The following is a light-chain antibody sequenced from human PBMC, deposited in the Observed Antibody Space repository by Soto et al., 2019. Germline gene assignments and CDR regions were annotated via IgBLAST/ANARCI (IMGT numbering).Light chain of an antibody. CDR2: AAS. J-gene: IGKJ2*01. CDR1: QSIISY. V-gene: IGKV1-39*01. CDR3: QQSYSTPYT. Sequence: DLQMTQSPSPLSASVGDRVTITCRASQSIISYLNWYQQKPGKAPKLLIYAASSLQSGVPSRFSGSGSGTDFTLTISSLQPEDFATYYCQQSYSTPYTFGQGTDLDIK.